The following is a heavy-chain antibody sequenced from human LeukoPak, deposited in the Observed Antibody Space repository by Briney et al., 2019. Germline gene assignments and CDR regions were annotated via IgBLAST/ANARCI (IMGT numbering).Heavy chain of an antibody. J-gene: IGHJ4*02. Sequence: GGSLRLSCAASGFTFSDAWMSWVRQAPGKGLEWVGRIKSKTDDGTTDYAAPVKGRFTISRDDSITTLYLQMDSLKSENTAMYSCTTQRPGIAAADRAGPDYWGQGTLVTVSS. CDR2: IKSKTDDGTT. V-gene: IGHV3-15*01. CDR1: GFTFSDAW. CDR3: TTQRPGIAAADRAGPDY. D-gene: IGHD6-13*01.